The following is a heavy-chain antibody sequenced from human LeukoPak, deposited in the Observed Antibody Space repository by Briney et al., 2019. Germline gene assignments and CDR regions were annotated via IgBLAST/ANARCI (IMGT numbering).Heavy chain of an antibody. Sequence: SETLSLTCSVSGGSISSYYWSRIRQPPGKGLEWIGYIYYSGSTNYNPSLKSRVTISVDTSKNQFSLKLSSVTAADTAVYYCARSRISAAGTFDYWGQGTLVTVSS. D-gene: IGHD6-13*01. CDR1: GGSISSYY. J-gene: IGHJ4*02. CDR3: ARSRISAAGTFDY. CDR2: IYYSGST. V-gene: IGHV4-59*08.